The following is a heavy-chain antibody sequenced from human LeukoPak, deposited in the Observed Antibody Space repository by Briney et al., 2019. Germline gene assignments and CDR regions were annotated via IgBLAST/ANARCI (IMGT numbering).Heavy chain of an antibody. V-gene: IGHV3-30-3*01. CDR2: ISYDGNNK. CDR3: ARDNYEGFSNWFDP. CDR1: GFTFSSYA. J-gene: IGHJ5*02. Sequence: QPGGSLRLSCAVSGFTFSSYAMHWVRQAPGKGLEWVAVISYDGNNKYYADSVKGRFPISRDNSKNTLYLLMNSLRPEDTAVYYCARDNYEGFSNWFDPWGQGTLVTVSS. D-gene: IGHD4-11*01.